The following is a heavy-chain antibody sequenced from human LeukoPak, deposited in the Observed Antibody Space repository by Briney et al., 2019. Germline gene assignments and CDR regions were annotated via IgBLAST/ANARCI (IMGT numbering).Heavy chain of an antibody. V-gene: IGHV4-34*01. CDR3: ARSLGYCSSTSCYAPAGY. D-gene: IGHD2-2*01. Sequence: SETLSLTCTVYGGSFSGYYWNWIRQPPGKGLEWIGEITHSGSTNYNPSLKSRVTISVDTSKNQFSLKLSSVTAADTAVYYCARSLGYCSSTSCYAPAGYWGQGTLVTVSS. CDR1: GGSFSGYY. J-gene: IGHJ4*02. CDR2: ITHSGST.